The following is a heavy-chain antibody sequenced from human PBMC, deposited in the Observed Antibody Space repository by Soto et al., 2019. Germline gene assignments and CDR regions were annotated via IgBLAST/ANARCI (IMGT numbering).Heavy chain of an antibody. CDR2: IKTDGSEK. CDR3: ATSMGRGGNDY. J-gene: IGHJ4*02. Sequence: EVQLVESGGGLVQPVGSLRLSCAASGFTFSDNWMSWVRQAPGKGLECVANIKTDGSEKYYVDPVKGRFTISRDNAKNSLYLQMNSLRAEDTAVYYCATSMGRGGNDYWGQGTLVAVSS. D-gene: IGHD3-10*01. CDR1: GFTFSDNW. V-gene: IGHV3-7*05.